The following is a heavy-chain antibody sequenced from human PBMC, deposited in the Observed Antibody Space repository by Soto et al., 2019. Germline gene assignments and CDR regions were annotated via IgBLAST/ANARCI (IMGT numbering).Heavy chain of an antibody. J-gene: IGHJ6*01. CDR3: VQGACTAHQALHS. V-gene: IGHV3-30*03. CDR2: LSGDGNDI. CDR1: GFIFRNFG. D-gene: IGHD1-26*01. Sequence: QVQLVESGGGVVQPGRSLRLSCAASGFIFRNFGMHWVRRAPGKGLEWVAALSGDGNDIYYPDFMQGRFTISSNNFNNTLYLQLNSTSPETRAAYHCVQGACTAHQALHSWG.